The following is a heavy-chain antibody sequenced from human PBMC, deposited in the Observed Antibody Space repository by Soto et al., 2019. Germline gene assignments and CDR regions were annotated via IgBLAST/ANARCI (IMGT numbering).Heavy chain of an antibody. J-gene: IGHJ5*02. CDR1: GFSFSSYS. Sequence: HPGGSLRLSCAASGFSFSSYSMNWVRQAPGKGLEWVSYISGGGGTTYYADSVKGRFTISRDDSKNTLYLQMNSLSAEDTAVYYCAKGVGLGYNWFDPWGQGTLVTVSP. V-gene: IGHV3-23*01. D-gene: IGHD1-26*01. CDR3: AKGVGLGYNWFDP. CDR2: ISGGGGTT.